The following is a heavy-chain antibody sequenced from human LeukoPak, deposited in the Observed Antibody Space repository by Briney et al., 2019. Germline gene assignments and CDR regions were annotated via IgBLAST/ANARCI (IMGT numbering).Heavy chain of an antibody. V-gene: IGHV3-7*01. CDR2: IKEDGSGI. J-gene: IGHJ3*02. CDR3: ARDSKTRDHYDILTGYYAADHAFDI. CDR1: GFTFSDYW. D-gene: IGHD3-9*01. Sequence: PGGSLRLSCVVSGFTFSDYWMSWVRQAPGKGLEWVANIKEDGSGIYYVDSVKGRFTISRDNAKNSLYLQMNSLRAEDTAVYYCARDSKTRDHYDILTGYYAADHAFDIWGQGTMVTVSS.